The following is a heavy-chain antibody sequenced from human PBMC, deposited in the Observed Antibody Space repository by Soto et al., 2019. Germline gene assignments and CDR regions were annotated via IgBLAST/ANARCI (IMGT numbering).Heavy chain of an antibody. Sequence: TLSLTCTVSGGSISSRSYYWGWIRQPPGKGLEWIGNMYYSGSTYYNPSLRSRVTISGDTSKNQFSLKLSSVTAADTAVYYCARQETYLYDNSGHYYLSYWGQGTLVTVSS. J-gene: IGHJ4*02. CDR1: GGSISSRSYY. CDR3: ARQETYLYDNSGHYYLSY. D-gene: IGHD3-22*01. CDR2: MYYSGST. V-gene: IGHV4-39*01.